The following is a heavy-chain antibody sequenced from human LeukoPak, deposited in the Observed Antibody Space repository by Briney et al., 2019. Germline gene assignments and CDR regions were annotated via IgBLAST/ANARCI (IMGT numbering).Heavy chain of an antibody. CDR1: GFTFSSYS. Sequence: PGRSLRLSCAASGFTFSSYSMNWVRQAPGKGLEWVSYISSGSSTIYYADSVKGRFTISRDNAKNSLYLQMNSLRAEDTAVYYCARPSGVTTYYYYYMDVWGKGTTVTVSS. CDR3: ARPSGVTTYYYYYMDV. J-gene: IGHJ6*03. CDR2: ISSGSSTI. D-gene: IGHD4-11*01. V-gene: IGHV3-48*01.